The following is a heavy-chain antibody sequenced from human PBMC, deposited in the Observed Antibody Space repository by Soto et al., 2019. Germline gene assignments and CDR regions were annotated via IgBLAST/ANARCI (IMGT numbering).Heavy chain of an antibody. Sequence: QVELVQSGAEVKQPGSSVKGSCKASGGTFSTYAISWVRQAPGQGLEWMGGIVPIFGTPNYAQKFKGRVTIAADDSTRPAYMEMRSLRSEDTAVYSCARGWGYDSSDYYYAYWGRGTLVTVSS. CDR3: ARGWGYDSSDYYYAY. V-gene: IGHV1-69*01. J-gene: IGHJ4*02. D-gene: IGHD3-22*01. CDR2: IVPIFGTP. CDR1: GGTFSTYA.